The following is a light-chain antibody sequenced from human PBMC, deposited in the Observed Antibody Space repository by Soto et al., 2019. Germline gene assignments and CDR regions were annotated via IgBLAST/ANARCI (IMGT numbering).Light chain of an antibody. V-gene: IGKV1-39*01. CDR1: QSISSY. Sequence: DIQMTQSPSSLSASVGDRVTITCRASQSISSYLNWYQQKPGKAPKHLIYAASSLQSGLPSRFSGSGSGTDFTLTISSLQPEDCATYYGQQSYSTPRAFGQGTKVDIK. CDR2: AAS. J-gene: IGKJ1*01. CDR3: QQSYSTPRA.